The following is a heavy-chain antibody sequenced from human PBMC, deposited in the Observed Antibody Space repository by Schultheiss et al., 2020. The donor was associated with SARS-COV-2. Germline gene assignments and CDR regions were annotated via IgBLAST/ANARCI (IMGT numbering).Heavy chain of an antibody. CDR1: GYTFTSYG. V-gene: IGHV1-18*04. CDR3: ARDRGGMATDAFDI. CDR2: ISAYNGNT. J-gene: IGHJ3*02. D-gene: IGHD5-24*01. Sequence: ASVKVSCKASGYTFTSYGISWVRQAPGQGLEWMGWISAYNGNTNYAQKFQGRVTMTRDTSISTAYMELSRLRSDDTAVYYCARDRGGMATDAFDIWGQGTMVTVSS.